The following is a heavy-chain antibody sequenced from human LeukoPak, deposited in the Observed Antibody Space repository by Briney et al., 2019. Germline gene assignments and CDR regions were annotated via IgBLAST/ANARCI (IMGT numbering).Heavy chain of an antibody. CDR3: ARSWSSWDAFDI. CDR1: GFAFDTYS. J-gene: IGHJ3*02. V-gene: IGHV3-48*01. Sequence: GGSLRLSCVASGFAFDTYSMNWVRQAPGKGLEWLSYTSSGSSTIYYADSVKGRFTNSRDNAKNSLYLQMNSLGAEDTAVYYCARSWSSWDAFDIWGQGTMVTVSS. D-gene: IGHD3-3*01. CDR2: TSSGSSTI.